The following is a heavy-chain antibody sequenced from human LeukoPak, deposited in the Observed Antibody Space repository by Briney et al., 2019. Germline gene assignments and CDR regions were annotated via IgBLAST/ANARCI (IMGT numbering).Heavy chain of an antibody. CDR1: GYTFIGYY. J-gene: IGHJ3*02. Sequence: ASVKVSCKASGYTFIGYYMHWVRQAPGQGLEWMGWINPNTGGTNYAQKFQGWVTMTRDTSISTAYMELSRLRSDGTAVYYCAKAYYYDSSGYYNGDAFDIWGQGTMVTVSS. CDR3: AKAYYYDSSGYYNGDAFDI. CDR2: INPNTGGT. D-gene: IGHD3-22*01. V-gene: IGHV1-2*04.